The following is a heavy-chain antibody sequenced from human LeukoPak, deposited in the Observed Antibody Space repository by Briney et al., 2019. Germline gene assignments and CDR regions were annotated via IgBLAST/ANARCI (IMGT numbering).Heavy chain of an antibody. D-gene: IGHD3-10*01. CDR1: GGTFSSYA. CDR3: AREFGDDY. CDR2: IIPVLGIA. J-gene: IGHJ4*02. Sequence: SVKVSCKASGGTFSSYAISWVRQAPGQGLGWMGRIIPVLGIANYAQKFQGRVTITADKSTSTAYMELSSLRSEDTAVYYCAREFGDDYWGQGTLVTVSS. V-gene: IGHV1-69*04.